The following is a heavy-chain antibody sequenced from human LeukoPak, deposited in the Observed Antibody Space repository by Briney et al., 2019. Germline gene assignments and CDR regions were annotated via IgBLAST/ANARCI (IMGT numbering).Heavy chain of an antibody. V-gene: IGHV3-30*18. J-gene: IGHJ4*02. D-gene: IGHD3-3*01. CDR1: GFTFSSYG. Sequence: GGSLRLSCAASGFTFSSYGMHWVRQAPGKGLEWVAVISYDGSNKYYADSVKGRFTISRDNSKNTLYLQMNSLRAEDTAVYYCAKGYYDFWSGYYTTTFDYWGQGTLVTVSS. CDR2: ISYDGSNK. CDR3: AKGYYDFWSGYYTTTFDY.